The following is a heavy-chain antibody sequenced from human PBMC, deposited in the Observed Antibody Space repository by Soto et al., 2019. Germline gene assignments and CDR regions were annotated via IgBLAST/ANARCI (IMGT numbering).Heavy chain of an antibody. V-gene: IGHV4-59*08. CDR3: ARGDWTQIAY. CDR2: IYYSGST. D-gene: IGHD2-21*01. CDR1: GGSIGSYY. J-gene: IGHJ4*02. Sequence: QVQLQESGPGLVKPSETLSLTCSVSGGSIGSYYWSWIRQPPGKGLEWIGSIYYSGSTNYNPSLKSRVTTSVDTSNTQFSLTLSSLPAADTAVYYCARGDWTQIAYWGQGPLLTVSS.